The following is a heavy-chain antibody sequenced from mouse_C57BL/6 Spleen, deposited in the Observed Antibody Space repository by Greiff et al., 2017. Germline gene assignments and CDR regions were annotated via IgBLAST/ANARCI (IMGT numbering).Heavy chain of an antibody. CDR3: ARLDPYYYAMDY. CDR2: INPNNGGT. CDR1: GYTFTDYY. V-gene: IGHV1-26*01. Sequence: EVQLQQSGPELVKPGASVKISCKASGYTFTDYYMNWVKQSHGKSLEWIGDINPNNGGTSYNQKFKGKATLTVDKSSSTAYMELRSLTSEDSAVYYCARLDPYYYAMDYWGQGTSVTVSS. J-gene: IGHJ4*01.